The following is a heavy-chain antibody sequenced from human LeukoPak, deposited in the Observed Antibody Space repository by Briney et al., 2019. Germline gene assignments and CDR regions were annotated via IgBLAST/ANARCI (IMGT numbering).Heavy chain of an antibody. CDR3: AKGGSYNWFDP. CDR1: GFTFSSNA. J-gene: IGHJ5*02. D-gene: IGHD1-26*01. V-gene: IGHV3-23*01. CDR2: ISGSGVTT. Sequence: GGSLRLPCAASGFTFSSNAMSWVRQAPGKGLEWVSAISGSGVTTYYADSVKGRFTISRDNSKNTLYLQMNSLRAEDTAVYYCAKGGSYNWFDPWGQGTLVTVSS.